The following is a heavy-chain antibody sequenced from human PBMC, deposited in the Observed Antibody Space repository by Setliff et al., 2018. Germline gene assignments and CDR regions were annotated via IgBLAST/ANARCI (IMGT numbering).Heavy chain of an antibody. J-gene: IGHJ4*02. CDR3: ARAPLESGYYYGQGHYFDY. V-gene: IGHV1-2*02. CDR2: MNTNSGDT. CDR1: AYSFSGYY. D-gene: IGHD5-18*01. Sequence: ASVKVSCKTSAYSFSGYYIHWVRQAPGQGLEWMGWMNTNSGDTKYTQKFQGRVTMTRDTSISTAYMELSRLRSDDTAVYYCARAPLESGYYYGQGHYFDYWGQGTLVTVSS.